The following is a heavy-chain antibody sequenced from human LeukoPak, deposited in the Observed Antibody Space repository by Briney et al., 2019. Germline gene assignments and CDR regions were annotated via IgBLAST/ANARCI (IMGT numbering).Heavy chain of an antibody. J-gene: IGHJ5*02. CDR2: ISPSGGST. CDR3: ARDHGDGVDP. Sequence: ASVKLSCKAFGYTFSSKYMHWVRQAPGQRPEWMGVISPSGGSTTYAQKFRGRLTLTRDMSTSTDYLELSSLRSDDTAVYYCARDHGDGVDPWGQGTLVTVSS. D-gene: IGHD4-17*01. V-gene: IGHV1-46*01. CDR1: GYTFSSKY.